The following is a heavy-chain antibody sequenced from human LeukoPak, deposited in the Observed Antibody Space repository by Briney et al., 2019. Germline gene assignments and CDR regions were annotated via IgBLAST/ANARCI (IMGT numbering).Heavy chain of an antibody. CDR2: IYSTGST. D-gene: IGHD3-9*01. V-gene: IGHV4-39*01. CDR3: ARVVRPTGYYSSHKSGSFDF. J-gene: IGHJ4*02. Sequence: PSETLCLTCGVSSGSISSSHYYWAWIRQPAGKGLEWIGSIYSTGSTYYNPSLRTRVTISVDKSNNEFSLKLSSVTAADTAVYYCARVVRPTGYYSSHKSGSFDFWGQGTLVSVSS. CDR1: SGSISSSHYY.